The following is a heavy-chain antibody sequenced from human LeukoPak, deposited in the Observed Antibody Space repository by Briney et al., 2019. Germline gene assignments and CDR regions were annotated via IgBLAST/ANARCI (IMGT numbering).Heavy chain of an antibody. CDR2: IWYDGSNK. D-gene: IGHD2-2*01. Sequence: PGGSLRLSCAASGFTFSSYGMHWVRQAPGKGLEWVAVIWYDGSNKYYGDSVKGRFTSSRDNSKNTLYLQMNSLRAEDTAVYYCARDKGCSSTSCSAIDYWGQGTLVTVSS. J-gene: IGHJ4*02. V-gene: IGHV3-33*01. CDR1: GFTFSSYG. CDR3: ARDKGCSSTSCSAIDY.